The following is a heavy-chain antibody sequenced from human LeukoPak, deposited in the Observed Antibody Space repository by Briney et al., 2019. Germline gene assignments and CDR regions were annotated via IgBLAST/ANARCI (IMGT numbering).Heavy chain of an antibody. CDR3: ARTIFSRYNWNDVSYFDY. D-gene: IGHD1-1*01. V-gene: IGHV3-7*01. J-gene: IGHJ4*02. CDR2: IKQEGSEK. Sequence: GGSLRLSCAASKISFGSYWMSWVRQAPGKGLEWVSNIKQEGSEKYYVDSVKGRFIISRDNTKNSLYLQMNSLRAEDTAVYYCARTIFSRYNWNDVSYFDYWGQGTLVTVSS. CDR1: KISFGSYW.